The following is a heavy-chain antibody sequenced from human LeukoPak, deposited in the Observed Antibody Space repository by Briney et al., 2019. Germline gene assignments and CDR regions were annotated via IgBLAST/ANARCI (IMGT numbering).Heavy chain of an antibody. CDR1: GFTFSSYA. Sequence: GGSLRLSCAASGFTFSSYAMSWVRQAPGKGLEWVSAISGSGGSTYYADSVKGRFTISRDNSKNTLYLQMNSLRAEDTAVYYCAKAEDIVVVVAATSFDYWGQGTRVSVSS. CDR2: ISGSGGST. D-gene: IGHD2-15*01. CDR3: AKAEDIVVVVAATSFDY. V-gene: IGHV3-23*01. J-gene: IGHJ4*02.